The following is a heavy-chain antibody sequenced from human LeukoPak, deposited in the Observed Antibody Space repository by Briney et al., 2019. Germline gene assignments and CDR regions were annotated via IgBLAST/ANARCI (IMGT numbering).Heavy chain of an antibody. CDR3: TRDQTPYY. CDR1: GFNVGDYA. CDR2: IASETYGGTA. Sequence: GGSLRLSCTASGFNVGDYAMTWVRQAPGKGLEWVGFIASETYGGTAEYAASVKGRFTISRDDSKSIAYLQMNSLKTEDTAVYYCTRDQTPYYWGQGTLVTVSS. J-gene: IGHJ4*02. V-gene: IGHV3-49*04.